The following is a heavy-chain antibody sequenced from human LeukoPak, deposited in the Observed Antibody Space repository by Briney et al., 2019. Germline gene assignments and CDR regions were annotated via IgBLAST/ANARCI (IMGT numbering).Heavy chain of an antibody. CDR2: IYYSGST. V-gene: IGHV4-59*01. CDR1: GGSISSYY. D-gene: IGHD6-19*01. CDR3: AKHSSGWYEFDY. J-gene: IGHJ4*02. Sequence: SETLSLTCTVSGGSISSYYWSWIRQPPGKGLEWIGYIYYSGSTNYNPSLKSRVTISVDTSKNQFSLKLSPVTAADTAVYYCAKHSSGWYEFDYWGQGTLVTVSS.